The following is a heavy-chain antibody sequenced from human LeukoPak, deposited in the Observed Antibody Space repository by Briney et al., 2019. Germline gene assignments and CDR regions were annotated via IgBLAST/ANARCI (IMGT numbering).Heavy chain of an antibody. V-gene: IGHV3-7*01. CDR2: LKQNGTEK. Sequence: PGGSLRLSCAASGFTFNNHWMSWVRQAPGKGLEWVANLKQNGTEKNYVDSVKGRFTISRDNARNSLYLQMNSLRAEDTAVYYCARANYDILTGSKLLRAPGPLDYWGQGTLVTVSS. CDR3: ARANYDILTGSKLLRAPGPLDY. J-gene: IGHJ4*02. D-gene: IGHD3-9*01. CDR1: GFTFNNHW.